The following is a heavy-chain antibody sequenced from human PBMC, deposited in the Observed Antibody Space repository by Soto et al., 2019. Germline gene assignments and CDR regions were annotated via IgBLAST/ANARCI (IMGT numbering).Heavy chain of an antibody. CDR2: ISYDGSNK. CDR1: GFTFSSYA. D-gene: IGHD6-19*01. V-gene: IGHV3-30-3*01. Sequence: ESGGGVVQPGRSLRLSCAASGFTFSSYAMHWVRQAPGKGLEWVAVISYDGSNKYYADSVKGRFTISRDNSKNTLYLQMNSLRAEDTAVYYCARGSRGHPYSSGWYNWFDPWGQGTLVTVSS. CDR3: ARGSRGHPYSSGWYNWFDP. J-gene: IGHJ5*02.